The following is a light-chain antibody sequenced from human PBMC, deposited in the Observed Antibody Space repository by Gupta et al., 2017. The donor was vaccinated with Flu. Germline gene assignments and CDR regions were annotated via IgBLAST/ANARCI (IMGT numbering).Light chain of an antibody. CDR2: GAS. V-gene: IGKV3-15*01. Sequence: SATLSVSPGERATLSCRASQSVSSNLAWYQQKPGQAPRLLIYGASTRATDVPARFSGSGSGTEFTLTISSLQSEDFAVYYCQQYNNRNTFGPGTKVDIK. J-gene: IGKJ3*01. CDR3: QQYNNRNT. CDR1: QSVSSN.